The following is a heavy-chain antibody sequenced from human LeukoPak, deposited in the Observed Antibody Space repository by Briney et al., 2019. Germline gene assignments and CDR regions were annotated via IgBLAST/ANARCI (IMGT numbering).Heavy chain of an antibody. D-gene: IGHD1-26*01. CDR3: GMSGDRVPLQDDVFDV. CDR2: IYPGDSGP. J-gene: IGHJ3*01. V-gene: IGHV5-51*01. Sequence: GESLKISCKVSGYSFTSYCIGWVRQMPGKGLEWMGIIYPGDSGPTYSPSFQGQVTISDDKSINTAYLQWSSLQASDTAMYYCGMSGDRVPLQDDVFDVWGQGTMVTVST. CDR1: GYSFTSYC.